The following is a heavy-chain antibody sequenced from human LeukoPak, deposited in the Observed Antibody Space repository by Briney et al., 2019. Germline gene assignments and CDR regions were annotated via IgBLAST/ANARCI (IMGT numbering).Heavy chain of an antibody. CDR1: GFIFSSYE. V-gene: IGHV3-48*03. Sequence: GGSLRLSCAASGFIFSSYEMIWFRQAPGKGLEFVSYISKSGSTKYYADSVRGRFTISRDDPNNSLYLQMNSLRAGDTALYFCAREDGQTGYYFDYWGQGILVTVSS. CDR3: AREDGQTGYYFDY. D-gene: IGHD1-14*01. J-gene: IGHJ4*02. CDR2: ISKSGSTK.